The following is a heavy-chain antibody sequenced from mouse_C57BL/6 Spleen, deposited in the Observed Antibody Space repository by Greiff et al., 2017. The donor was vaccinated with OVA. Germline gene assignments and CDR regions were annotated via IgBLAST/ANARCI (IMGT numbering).Heavy chain of an antibody. CDR3: TRDFGYYCGSSYGWYFDV. CDR1: GFTFSDAW. Sequence: EVKLEESGGGLVQPGGSMKLSCAASGFTFSDAWMDWVRQSPEQGLEWVAEIRNKANNPATYYAVSVKGKFTISRDDSKSSVYLQMHSLRAEDTGIYYCTRDFGYYCGSSYGWYFDVWGTGTTVTVSS. CDR2: IRNKANNPAT. J-gene: IGHJ1*03. V-gene: IGHV6-6*01. D-gene: IGHD1-1*01.